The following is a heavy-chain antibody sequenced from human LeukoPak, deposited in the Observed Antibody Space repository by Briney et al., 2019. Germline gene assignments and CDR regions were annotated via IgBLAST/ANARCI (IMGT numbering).Heavy chain of an antibody. D-gene: IGHD4-17*01. J-gene: IGHJ4*02. CDR3: ARGSEYATATVDY. V-gene: IGHV3-64*01. CDR1: GFTLSSYA. Sequence: PGGSLRLSCAASGFTLSSYAMHWVRQAPGKGLEYVSAISSNGGSTYYANSVKGRFTISRDNSKNTLYLQMGSLRAEDMAVYYCARGSEYATATVDYWGQGTLVTVSS. CDR2: ISSNGGST.